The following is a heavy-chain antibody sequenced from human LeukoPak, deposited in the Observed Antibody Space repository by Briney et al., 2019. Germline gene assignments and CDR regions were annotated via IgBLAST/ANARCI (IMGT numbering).Heavy chain of an antibody. D-gene: IGHD3-10*01. CDR2: ISGSGGST. CDR1: GFTFSSYA. Sequence: GGSLRLPCAASGFTFSSYAMSWVRQAPGKGLEWVSAISGSGGSTYYADSVKGRFTISRGNSKNTLYLQMNSLRAEDTAVYYCAKTNDGSPTLDYWGQGTLVTVSS. CDR3: AKTNDGSPTLDY. V-gene: IGHV3-23*01. J-gene: IGHJ4*02.